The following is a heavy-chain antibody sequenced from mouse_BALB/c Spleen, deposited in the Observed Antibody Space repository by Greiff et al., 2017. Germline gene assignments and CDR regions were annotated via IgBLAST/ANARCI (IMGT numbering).Heavy chain of an antibody. V-gene: IGHV1-77*01. J-gene: IGHJ4*01. Sequence: QVQLQQSGPELVKPGASVKMSCKASGYTFTDYVISWVKQRTGQGLEWIGEIYPGSGSTYYNEKFKGKATLTADKSSNTAYMQLSSLTSEDSAVYFCARRYYGSSYNYAMDYWGQGTSVTVSS. CDR1: GYTFTDYV. CDR2: IYPGSGST. D-gene: IGHD1-1*01. CDR3: ARRYYGSSYNYAMDY.